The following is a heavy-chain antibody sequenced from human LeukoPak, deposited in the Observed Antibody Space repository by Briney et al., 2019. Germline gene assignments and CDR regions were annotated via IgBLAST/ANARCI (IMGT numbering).Heavy chain of an antibody. CDR1: GFTFNNHW. CDR3: ASEDYGDC. Sequence: GGSLRLSCVVSGFTFNNHWMSWVRQAPGKGPEWVATIKTDGSEKYYVDSVEGRFTISRDNAKNTMFLQMNSLRAEDTAVYYCASEDYGDCWGQGTLVTVSS. J-gene: IGHJ4*02. V-gene: IGHV3-7*01. CDR2: IKTDGSEK.